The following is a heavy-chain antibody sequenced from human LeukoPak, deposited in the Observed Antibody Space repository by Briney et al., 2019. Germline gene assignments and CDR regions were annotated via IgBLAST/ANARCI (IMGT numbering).Heavy chain of an antibody. J-gene: IGHJ4*02. V-gene: IGHV3-21*04. Sequence: KPGGSLRLSCVASGFTFRTYSMNWVRQAPGKGLEWVSSISSSSHYIYYADSVKGRFTISRDKSKNTLYLQMNSLRAEDTAVYYCAKGLAVAGHFDYWGQGTLVTVSS. D-gene: IGHD6-19*01. CDR1: GFTFRTYS. CDR2: ISSSSHYI. CDR3: AKGLAVAGHFDY.